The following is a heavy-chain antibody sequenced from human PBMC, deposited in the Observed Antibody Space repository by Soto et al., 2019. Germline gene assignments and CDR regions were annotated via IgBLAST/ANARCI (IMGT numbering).Heavy chain of an antibody. J-gene: IGHJ5*02. CDR3: ARRGSRTHNWFDP. V-gene: IGHV1-69*13. Sequence: SVKVSCKASGGTFSSYAISWVRQAPGQGLEWMGGIIPIFGTANYAQKFQGRVTITADESTSTAYMELSSLRSEDTAVYYCARRGSRTHNWFDPWGQGTLVTVSS. CDR1: GGTFSSYA. CDR2: IIPIFGTA. D-gene: IGHD3-10*01.